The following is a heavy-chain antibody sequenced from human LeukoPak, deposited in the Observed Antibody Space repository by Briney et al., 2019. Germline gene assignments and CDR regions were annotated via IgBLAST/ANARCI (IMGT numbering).Heavy chain of an antibody. CDR1: GYSFPNYW. D-gene: IGHD5-24*01. CDR3: ARRKGDGYNSPFDY. J-gene: IGHJ4*02. Sequence: SGESLKISCKGPGYSFPNYWIGWVRQMPGQGLEWMGIIYPADSDTRYSPSFQGQVTISADKSINTAYLQWTSLKASDTAMYYCARRKGDGYNSPFDYWGQGTLVTVSS. CDR2: IYPADSDT. V-gene: IGHV5-51*01.